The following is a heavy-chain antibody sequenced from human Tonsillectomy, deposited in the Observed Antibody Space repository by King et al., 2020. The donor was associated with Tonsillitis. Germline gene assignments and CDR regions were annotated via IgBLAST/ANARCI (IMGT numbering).Heavy chain of an antibody. J-gene: IGHJ4*02. D-gene: IGHD3-16*01. CDR3: TRAVWGTDY. Sequence: VQLVESGGGLVQPGRSLRLSCTASGFTFCDYAMSLVRQAPGKGLEWGVFIRSKAYGGTTEYAASVKGRFTISRDDSKSIAYLQMNSLKTEDTAVYYCTRAVWGTDYWGQGTLVTVSS. CDR1: GFTFCDYA. CDR2: IRSKAYGGTT. V-gene: IGHV3-49*04.